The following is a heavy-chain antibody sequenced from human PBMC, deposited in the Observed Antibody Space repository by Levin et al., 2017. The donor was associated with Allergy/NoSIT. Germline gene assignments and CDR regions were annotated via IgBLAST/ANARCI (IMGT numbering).Heavy chain of an antibody. V-gene: IGHV4-34*01. J-gene: IGHJ5*02. D-gene: IGHD4-17*01. Sequence: NPSETLSLTCAVYGGSFSGYYWSWIRQPPGKGLEWIGEINHSGSTNYNPSLKSRVTISVDTSKNQFSLKLSSVTAADTAVYYCARGSTAGDYGCFDPWGQGTLVTVSS. CDR2: INHSGST. CDR1: GGSFSGYY. CDR3: ARGSTAGDYGCFDP.